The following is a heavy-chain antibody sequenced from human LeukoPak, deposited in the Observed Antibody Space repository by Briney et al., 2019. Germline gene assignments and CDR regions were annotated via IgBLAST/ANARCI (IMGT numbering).Heavy chain of an antibody. CDR1: GYTFTSYG. D-gene: IGHD6-13*01. V-gene: IGHV1-18*01. CDR2: ISAYNGNT. CDR3: ARVPQAAVRLGYYFDY. J-gene: IGHJ4*02. Sequence: GASVKVSCKASGYTFTSYGISWVRQAPGQGLEWMGWISAYNGNTNYAQKLQGRVTMTTDTSTSTAYMELRSLRSDDTAVYYCARVPQAAVRLGYYFDYWGQGTLVTVSS.